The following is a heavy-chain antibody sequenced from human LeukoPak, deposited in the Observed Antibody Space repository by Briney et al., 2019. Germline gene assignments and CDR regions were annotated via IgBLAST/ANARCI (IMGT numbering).Heavy chain of an antibody. CDR3: VKDGGRSYSTTYDY. J-gene: IGHJ4*01. D-gene: IGHD3-10*01. Sequence: GGSLRLSCAASGVTFSSYWMHWFRQTPGEGLVWVSCISSDGRSTYYADSVRGRFTISRDNAKNTLYLQMNSLRVEDTAMYHCVKDGGRSYSTTYDYWGHGNLVTVSS. CDR1: GVTFSSYW. V-gene: IGHV3-74*01. CDR2: ISSDGRST.